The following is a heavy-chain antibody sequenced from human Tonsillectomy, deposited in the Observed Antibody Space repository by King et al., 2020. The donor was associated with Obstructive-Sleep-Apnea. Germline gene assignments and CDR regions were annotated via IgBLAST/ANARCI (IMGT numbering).Heavy chain of an antibody. V-gene: IGHV4-39*07. Sequence: QLQESGPGLVKPSETLSLTCTVSGGSISSNSYWGWIRQPPGKGLEWIGPIYYMGRTYYNPSPKSPVTISVDTSKNQFSLEPNSVTAADTAVYFCARADRDIAMGLFDYWGQGTLVTVSS. CDR3: ARADRDIAMGLFDY. D-gene: IGHD5-18*01. CDR1: GGSISSNSY. CDR2: IYYMGRT. J-gene: IGHJ4*02.